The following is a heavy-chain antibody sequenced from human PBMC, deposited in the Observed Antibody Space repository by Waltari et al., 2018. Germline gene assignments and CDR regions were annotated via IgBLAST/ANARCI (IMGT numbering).Heavy chain of an antibody. D-gene: IGHD3-9*01. J-gene: IGHJ5*02. CDR2: IYYSGST. CDR3: ARILLTIFGLDP. V-gene: IGHV4-39*07. CDR1: GFSLSTSGVG. Sequence: KESGPTLVKPTQTLTLTCTFSGFSLSTSGVGVGWIRQPPGKALEWIGSIYYSGSTYYNPSLKSRVTISVDTSKNQFSLKLSSVTAADTAVYYCARILLTIFGLDPWGQGTLVTVSS.